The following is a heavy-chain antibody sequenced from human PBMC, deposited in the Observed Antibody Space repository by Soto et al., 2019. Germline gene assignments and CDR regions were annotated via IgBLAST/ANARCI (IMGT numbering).Heavy chain of an antibody. CDR1: GFTFSDYN. Sequence: GSLRLSCVASGFTFSDYNMNWVRQAPGKGLEWVSFISGRSNTIYYADSVKGRFTISRDNAKNSLYLLMNSLRAEDTAVYYCTREGDGSGFFSDFWGQGAMVTVSS. CDR3: TREGDGSGFFSDF. CDR2: ISGRSNTI. D-gene: IGHD3-22*01. J-gene: IGHJ4*02. V-gene: IGHV3-48*01.